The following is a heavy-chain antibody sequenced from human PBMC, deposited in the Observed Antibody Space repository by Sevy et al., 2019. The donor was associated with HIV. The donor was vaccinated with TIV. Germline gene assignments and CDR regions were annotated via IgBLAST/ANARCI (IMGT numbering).Heavy chain of an antibody. Sequence: ASVKVFCKASGYTFTSYGFSWVRQAPGQGLEWLGWISGYNGNTNYAQMLQGRVTMTTDTSTSTAFMELKSLRSDDTAVYYCARDYHTAGSYYDYRGQGTLVTVSS. CDR1: GYTFTSYG. J-gene: IGHJ4*02. CDR2: ISGYNGNT. V-gene: IGHV1-18*01. CDR3: ARDYHTAGSYYDY. D-gene: IGHD3-10*01.